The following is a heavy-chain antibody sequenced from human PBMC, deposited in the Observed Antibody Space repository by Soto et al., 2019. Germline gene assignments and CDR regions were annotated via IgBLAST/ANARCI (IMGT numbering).Heavy chain of an antibody. J-gene: IGHJ4*02. D-gene: IGHD6-6*01. V-gene: IGHV1-69*01. Sequence: QVQLVQSGAEVKKPGSSVKVSWKASGGTFSSYAISWVRQAPGQGLEWMGGIIPIFGTANYAQKFQGRVTITADESTSTAYMELSSLRSEDTAVYYCAAYPEGRGHSSSFFYWGQGTLVTVSS. CDR1: GGTFSSYA. CDR2: IIPIFGTA. CDR3: AAYPEGRGHSSSFFY.